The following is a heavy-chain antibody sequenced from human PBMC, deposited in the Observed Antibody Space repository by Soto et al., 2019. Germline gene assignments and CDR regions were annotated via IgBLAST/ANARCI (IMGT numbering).Heavy chain of an antibody. CDR2: ISYDGSNK. D-gene: IGHD4-17*01. V-gene: IGHV3-30-3*01. Sequence: PGGSLRLSCAASGFTFSNYAMHWVRQAPGKGLEWVAVISYDGSNKYYEDSVKGRFTISRDNSKNTLYLHMNSLRAEDTAVYYCAKGGPVTTFLHRGQGTLVTVSS. CDR1: GFTFSNYA. CDR3: AKGGPVTTFLH. J-gene: IGHJ4*02.